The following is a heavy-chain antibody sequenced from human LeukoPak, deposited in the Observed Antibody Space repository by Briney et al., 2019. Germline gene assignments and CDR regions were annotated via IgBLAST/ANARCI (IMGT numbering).Heavy chain of an antibody. CDR1: RGSISNYY. V-gene: IGHV4-59*01. J-gene: IGHJ4*02. CDR2: ISYSGST. CDR3: ARDYGDANDY. Sequence: RPSETLSLTCTVSRGSISNYYWNWIRQPPGKGLEWIGHISYSGSTNYNPSLKSRVTISVDTSKNQFSLKLSSVTAADTAVYYCARDYGDANDYWGQGTLVTVSS. D-gene: IGHD4-17*01.